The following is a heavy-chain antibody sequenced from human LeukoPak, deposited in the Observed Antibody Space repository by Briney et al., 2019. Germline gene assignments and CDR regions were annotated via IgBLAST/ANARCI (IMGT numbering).Heavy chain of an antibody. V-gene: IGHV4-34*01. CDR3: ARGTGSLDY. CDR1: GGSFSGYY. Sequence: PSETLSLTCAVYGGSFSGYYWSWIRQPPGKGLEWIGEINHSGSTNYNPSLKSRVTISVDTSKNQFSLHLMSVTPDDTAVYYCARGTGSLDYWGQGTLVTVSS. D-gene: IGHD1-26*01. CDR2: INHSGST. J-gene: IGHJ4*02.